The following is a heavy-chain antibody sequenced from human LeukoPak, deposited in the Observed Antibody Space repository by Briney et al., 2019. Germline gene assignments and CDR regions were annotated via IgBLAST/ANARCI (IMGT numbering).Heavy chain of an antibody. CDR3: ARPVEGGYYDSSGYSY. V-gene: IGHV5-51*01. CDR2: TYPGDSET. J-gene: IGHJ4*02. CDR1: RYSFTRYW. Sequence: GESLKISCKASRYSFTRYWIGWARQKPGKGLEWMGITYPGDSETRYSPSFQGQVTISADKSITTAYLQWSSLKASDTAMYYCARPVEGGYYDSSGYSYWGQGTLVTVSS. D-gene: IGHD3-22*01.